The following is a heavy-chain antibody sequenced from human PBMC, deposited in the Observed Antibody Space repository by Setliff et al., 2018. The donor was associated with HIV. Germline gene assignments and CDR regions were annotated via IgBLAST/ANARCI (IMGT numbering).Heavy chain of an antibody. Sequence: SETLSLTCAVYGGSFSAYYWSWIRQPPGKGLEWIGEINHSGSTNYNPSLKTRVTILVDTSKNQFSLKLGSVTAADTAVYYCAREWSYGAFDTFDVWGQGTMVTVSS. D-gene: IGHD5-18*01. V-gene: IGHV4-34*01. CDR2: INHSGST. CDR3: AREWSYGAFDTFDV. CDR1: GGSFSAYY. J-gene: IGHJ3*01.